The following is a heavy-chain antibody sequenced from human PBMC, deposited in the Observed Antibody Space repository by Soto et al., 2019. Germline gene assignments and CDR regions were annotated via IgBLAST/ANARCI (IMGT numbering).Heavy chain of an antibody. J-gene: IGHJ4*02. CDR2: ILHDGNNK. D-gene: IGHD3-10*01. V-gene: IGHV3-30-3*01. CDR1: GFTFSNYI. CDR3: ARDDEGGSYCDLGY. Sequence: QVQLVESGGGVVQPGRSLRLSCAASGFTFSNYIMHWVRQAPGKGLGWVAIILHDGNNKYYADSVKGRFTISRDNSKNTLYLQMNSLGTEDTAIYYGARDDEGGSYCDLGYWGQGTLVTVSS.